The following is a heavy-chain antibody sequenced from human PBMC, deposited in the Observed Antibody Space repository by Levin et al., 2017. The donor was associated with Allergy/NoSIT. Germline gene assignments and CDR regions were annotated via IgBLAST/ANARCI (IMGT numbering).Heavy chain of an antibody. D-gene: IGHD3-16*01. CDR1: GFTFSSYS. Sequence: RGESLKISCAASGFTFSSYSMNWVRQAPGKGLEWVSSISSSSSYIYYADSVKGRFTISRDNAKNSLYLQMNSLRAEDTAVYYCARSMRNDYVWGSHDYWGQGTLVTVSS. V-gene: IGHV3-21*01. J-gene: IGHJ4*02. CDR3: ARSMRNDYVWGSHDY. CDR2: ISSSSSYI.